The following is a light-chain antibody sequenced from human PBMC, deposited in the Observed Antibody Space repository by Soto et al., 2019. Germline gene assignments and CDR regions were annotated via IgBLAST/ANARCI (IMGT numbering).Light chain of an antibody. Sequence: EIVLTQSPATLSLSPGERATLSCRASQTVNTYLAWYQQKPGQAPRLLIYDASSRATGTPARFTGSGSGTDFTLTISSLEPEDFAVYYCQHYSSSRTLGQETKVDI. CDR3: QHYSSSRT. V-gene: IGKV3-11*01. J-gene: IGKJ1*01. CDR2: DAS. CDR1: QTVNTY.